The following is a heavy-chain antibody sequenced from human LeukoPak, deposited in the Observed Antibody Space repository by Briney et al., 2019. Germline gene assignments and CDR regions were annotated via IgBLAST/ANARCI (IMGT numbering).Heavy chain of an antibody. CDR1: GFTFSTYG. CDR3: ASQARWVIGGDDAFDI. D-gene: IGHD2-21*01. Sequence: GGSLRLSCAASGFTFSTYGMSWVRQAPGKGLEWVSAISGSGVSTYYADSVKGRFTISRDNSKNTLYLQMNSLRAEDTAVYYCASQARWVIGGDDAFDIWGQGTMVTVSS. V-gene: IGHV3-23*01. J-gene: IGHJ3*02. CDR2: ISGSGVST.